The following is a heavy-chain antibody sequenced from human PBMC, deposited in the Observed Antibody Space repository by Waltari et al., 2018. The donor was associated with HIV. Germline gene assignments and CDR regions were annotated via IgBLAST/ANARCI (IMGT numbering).Heavy chain of an antibody. Sequence: QVQLQESGPGLVKPSQTLSLTCNVSGGSITSGSYYWTWIRQRAGKGLVWIGRVYTSGNSNYNPSLHCRVTRSEDTSKNQFSLKLSALTAADTAVYYCARGIDGLTGYYHWYLDLWGRGTLVTVSS. CDR3: ARGIDGLTGYYHWYLDL. V-gene: IGHV4-61*02. D-gene: IGHD3-9*01. J-gene: IGHJ2*01. CDR1: GGSITSGSYY. CDR2: VYTSGNS.